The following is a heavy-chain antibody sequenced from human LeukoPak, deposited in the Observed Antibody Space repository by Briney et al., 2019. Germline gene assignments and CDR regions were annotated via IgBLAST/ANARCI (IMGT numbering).Heavy chain of an antibody. CDR1: GGTFNNYA. Sequence: GSSVKVSCKASGGTFNNYAITWVRQAPGQGLEWMGGIIPIFGTANYAQKFQGRVTITADESTSTAYMELSSLRSEDTAVYYCATGTGGYSYGYGHFDYWGQETLVTVSS. J-gene: IGHJ4*02. V-gene: IGHV1-69*01. D-gene: IGHD5-18*01. CDR2: IIPIFGTA. CDR3: ATGTGGYSYGYGHFDY.